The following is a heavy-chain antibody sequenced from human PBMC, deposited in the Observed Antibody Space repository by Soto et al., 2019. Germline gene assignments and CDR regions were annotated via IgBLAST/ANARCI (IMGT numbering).Heavy chain of an antibody. CDR1: GGPFSGYD. J-gene: IGHJ5*02. V-gene: IGHV4-34*01. CDR2: INHSGIT. Sequence: PSETLSLTCAVYGGPFSGYDCSWIRQPPWKGLEWLGEINHSGITNYNPSLKSRVTISVDTSKNQFSLKLSSVTAADTAVYYCARALHSTTGLRVGLSWFERWGQVTLVTVCS. CDR3: ARALHSTTGLRVGLSWFER. D-gene: IGHD4-17*01.